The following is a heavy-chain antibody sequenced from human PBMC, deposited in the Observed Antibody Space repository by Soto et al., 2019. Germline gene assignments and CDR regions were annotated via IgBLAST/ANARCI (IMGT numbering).Heavy chain of an antibody. Sequence: SETLSLTCTVSNGSVSSGTYSWSWVRQPPGKGLEWIGYIYYSGTTYYTPSLKSRLTMSMDRANDHFSLNLTSVTAADTAVYFCARGHYYYGMDVWGQGITVTV. CDR1: NGSVSSGTYS. CDR3: ARGHYYYGMDV. V-gene: IGHV4-30-2*01. CDR2: IYYSGTT. J-gene: IGHJ6*02.